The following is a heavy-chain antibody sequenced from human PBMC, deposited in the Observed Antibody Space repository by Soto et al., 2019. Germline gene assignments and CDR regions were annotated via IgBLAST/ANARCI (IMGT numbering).Heavy chain of an antibody. V-gene: IGHV4-39*01. CDR1: GGSISSSSYY. Sequence: PSETLSLTCTVSGGSISSSSYYWGWIRQPPGKGPEWIGSIYYSGSTYYNPSLKSRVTISVDTSKNQFSLKLSSVTAADTAVYYCARISVAAAGGWFDPWGQGTLVTVS. CDR2: IYYSGST. J-gene: IGHJ5*02. CDR3: ARISVAAAGGWFDP. D-gene: IGHD6-13*01.